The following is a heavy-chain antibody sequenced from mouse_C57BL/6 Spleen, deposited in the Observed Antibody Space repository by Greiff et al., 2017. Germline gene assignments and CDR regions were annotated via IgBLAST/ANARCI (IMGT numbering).Heavy chain of an antibody. J-gene: IGHJ4*01. Sequence: EVQVVESGGGLVKPGGSLKLSCAASGFTFSDYGMHWVRQAPEKGLEWVAYISSGSSTIYYADTVKGRFTISRDNAKNTLFLQMTSLRSEDTAMYYCARRIYYYGSSYSYYYAMDYGGQGTSVTVSS. CDR3: ARRIYYYGSSYSYYYAMDY. CDR1: GFTFSDYG. V-gene: IGHV5-17*01. CDR2: ISSGSSTI. D-gene: IGHD1-1*01.